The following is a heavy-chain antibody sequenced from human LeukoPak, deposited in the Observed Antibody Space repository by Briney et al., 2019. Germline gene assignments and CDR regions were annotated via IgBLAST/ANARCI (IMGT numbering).Heavy chain of an antibody. J-gene: IGHJ4*02. CDR3: VKASTYDYVWGSQLIGYYFDY. CDR1: GFTFSSYE. CDR2: IGSSDSTT. Sequence: PGGSLRLSCVASGFTFSSYEMNWVRQAPGKGLEWLSYIGSSDSTTHYADSVKGRFHISRDNAKNTLYLQMTSLGAEDTALYYCVKASTYDYVWGSQLIGYYFDYWGQGILVTVSS. D-gene: IGHD3-16*01. V-gene: IGHV3-48*03.